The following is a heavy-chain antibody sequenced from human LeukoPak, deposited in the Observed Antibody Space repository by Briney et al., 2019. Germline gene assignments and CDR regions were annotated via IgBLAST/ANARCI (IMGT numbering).Heavy chain of an antibody. J-gene: IGHJ4*02. Sequence: SETLSLTCAVYGGSFSGYYWSWIRQPPGKGLEWIGEINHSGSTNYNPSLKSRVTISVDTSKNQLSLKLSSVTAADTAVYYCARDLGYCSSGSCPGFDYWGQGTLVTVSS. CDR2: INHSGST. D-gene: IGHD2-15*01. V-gene: IGHV4-34*01. CDR3: ARDLGYCSSGSCPGFDY. CDR1: GGSFSGYY.